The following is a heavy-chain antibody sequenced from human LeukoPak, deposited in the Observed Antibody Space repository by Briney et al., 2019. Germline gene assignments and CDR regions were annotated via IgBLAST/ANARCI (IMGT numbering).Heavy chain of an antibody. V-gene: IGHV3-23*01. Sequence: PGGSLRLSCVASGFTFSDCAMTWVRQAPGKGLEWVSSIGSDGNKHFSESVRGRFAISRDNSKNTVYLQMNSLRAEDTAVYYCARDSDTETGWYYYGMDVWGQGTTVTVSS. CDR2: IGSDGNK. CDR1: GFTFSDCA. CDR3: ARDSDTETGWYYYGMDV. J-gene: IGHJ6*02. D-gene: IGHD2-8*02.